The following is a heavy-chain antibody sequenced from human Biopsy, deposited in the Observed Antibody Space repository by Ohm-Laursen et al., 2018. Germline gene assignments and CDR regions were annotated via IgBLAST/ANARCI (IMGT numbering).Heavy chain of an antibody. V-gene: IGHV3-9*01. CDR1: GFRFDDYA. D-gene: IGHD3-22*01. Sequence: SLRLSCSASGFRFDDYAMHWVRQRPGKGLEWVSGISWISRNTGYADSVKGRFTITRDNAKKSLYLQMNSLRPEDTALYYCTRDRGQNYYDSTGYYNGMDVWGQGTTVTVAS. J-gene: IGHJ6*02. CDR3: TRDRGQNYYDSTGYYNGMDV. CDR2: ISWISRNT.